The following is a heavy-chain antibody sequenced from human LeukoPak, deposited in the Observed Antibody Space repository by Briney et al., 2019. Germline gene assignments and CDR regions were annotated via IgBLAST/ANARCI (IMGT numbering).Heavy chain of an antibody. CDR3: AKDSVAGNLGYFDY. CDR1: GFTFSSYA. D-gene: IGHD6-19*01. Sequence: GGSLRLSCAASGFTFSSYAMTWVRQAPGKGLEWVSTIRGSGGSTYYTDSVKGRFTISRDNSKNTLFLQMNSLRAEDTAVYYCAKDSVAGNLGYFDYWGQGTLVTVSS. J-gene: IGHJ4*02. V-gene: IGHV3-23*01. CDR2: IRGSGGST.